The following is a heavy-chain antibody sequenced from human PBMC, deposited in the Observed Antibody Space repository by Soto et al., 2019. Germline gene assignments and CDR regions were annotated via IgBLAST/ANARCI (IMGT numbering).Heavy chain of an antibody. D-gene: IGHD3-3*01. CDR3: ARGPVLRFLDWFHEYMDV. CDR2: ISSSSSYI. J-gene: IGHJ6*03. CDR1: GFTFSSYS. Sequence: GGSLRLSCAASGFTFSSYSMNWVRQAPGKGLEWVSSISSSSSYIYYADSVKGRFTISRDNAKNSLYLQMNSLRAEDTAVYYCARGPVLRFLDWFHEYMDVWGKGTTVTVSS. V-gene: IGHV3-21*01.